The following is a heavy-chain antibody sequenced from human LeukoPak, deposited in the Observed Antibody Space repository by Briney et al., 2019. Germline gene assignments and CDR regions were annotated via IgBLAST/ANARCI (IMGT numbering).Heavy chain of an antibody. V-gene: IGHV4-38-2*02. D-gene: IGHD1-7*01. J-gene: IGHJ4*02. Sequence: SETLSLTCTVSGYSISSGYYWGWIRQPPGKGLEWIGNIYHDGSTYYNPSLKSRVTISVDTSKNQFSLKLSSVTAADTAVHYCARALVNWNYGYFDYWGX. CDR1: GYSISSGYY. CDR3: ARALVNWNYGYFDY. CDR2: IYHDGST.